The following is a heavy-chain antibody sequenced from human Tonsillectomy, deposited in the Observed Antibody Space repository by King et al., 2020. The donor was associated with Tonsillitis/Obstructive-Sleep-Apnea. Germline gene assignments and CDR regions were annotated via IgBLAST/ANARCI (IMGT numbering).Heavy chain of an antibody. CDR1: GFTFSDHY. CDR2: SRNKAKRYTT. D-gene: IGHD1-7*01. CDR3: ARGGAGTPLDY. V-gene: IGHV3-72*01. J-gene: IGHJ4*02. Sequence: VQLVESGGGLVQPGGSLRLSCVVSGFTFSDHYMDWVRQAPGKGLEWVGRSRNKAKRYTTEYAASVKGRFTFSRDDSKNSLYLQMNSLKTEDTAVYYCARGGAGTPLDYWGQGTLVTVSS.